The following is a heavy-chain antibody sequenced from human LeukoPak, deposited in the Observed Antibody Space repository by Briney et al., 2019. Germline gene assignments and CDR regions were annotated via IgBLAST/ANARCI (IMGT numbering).Heavy chain of an antibody. D-gene: IGHD6-19*01. CDR2: INPVTGAT. CDR1: GYTFTTCF. J-gene: IGHJ4*02. CDR3: ARRHAGQWLDFFDY. Sequence: GASVKVSCRASGYTFTTCFMHCLRQAPVQGLEWMGLINPVTGATSNAQKFQGRVTLTRDTSTSTFYMELSSLTSDDTAMYYCARRHAGQWLDFFDYWGQGTLVTVSS. V-gene: IGHV1-46*01.